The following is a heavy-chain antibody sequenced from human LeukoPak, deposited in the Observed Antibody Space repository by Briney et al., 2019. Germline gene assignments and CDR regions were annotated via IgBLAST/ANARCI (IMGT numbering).Heavy chain of an antibody. J-gene: IGHJ4*02. CDR1: GFSLRTAEMR. D-gene: IGHD2-2*01. CDR2: LDWDDDK. Sequence: VSGPTLVNPPQTLTLTCSFSGFSLRTAEMRVNWIRQAPGKALEWLPRLDWDDDKFYSTSLKTRLTISKDTSKTQVVLTMTNMGPVDTGTYYCARISSSSFHFDYWGRGTLVSVSS. V-gene: IGHV2-70*04. CDR3: ARISSSSFHFDY.